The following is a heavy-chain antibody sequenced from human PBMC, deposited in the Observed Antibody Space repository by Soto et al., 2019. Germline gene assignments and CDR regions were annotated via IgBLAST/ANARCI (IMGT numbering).Heavy chain of an antibody. J-gene: IGHJ4*02. Sequence: EVQLAESGGGMVQPGGSLRLSCVASGFTFSSYDMHWVRQAPGKGLEYVSSISSNGGTTYYGNSVKGRFTISRDNSKNKLYLHMGCLRAEDMAVYYCVRRVSGNYDYWGQGTLVTVSS. V-gene: IGHV3-64*01. CDR3: VRRVSGNYDY. CDR2: ISSNGGTT. CDR1: GFTFSSYD. D-gene: IGHD1-7*01.